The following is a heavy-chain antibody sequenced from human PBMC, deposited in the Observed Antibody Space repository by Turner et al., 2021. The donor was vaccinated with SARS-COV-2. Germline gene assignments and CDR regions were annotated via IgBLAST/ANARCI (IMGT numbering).Heavy chain of an antibody. Sequence: QVQLQESGPGLVKPSQTLSLTCPVSGGSISSGGYYWSWIRQHPGKVLEWIGYIYYSGSTYYNPSLKSRVTISVDTSKNQFSLKLSSVTAADTAVYYCARDYGGNSNYFDYWGQGTLVTVSS. CDR2: IYYSGST. CDR1: GGSISSGGYY. CDR3: ARDYGGNSNYFDY. V-gene: IGHV4-31*03. D-gene: IGHD2-21*02. J-gene: IGHJ4*02.